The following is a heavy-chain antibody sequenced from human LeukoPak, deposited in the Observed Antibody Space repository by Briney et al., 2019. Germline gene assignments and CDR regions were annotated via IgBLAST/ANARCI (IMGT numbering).Heavy chain of an antibody. V-gene: IGHV1-69*01. CDR3: ARRSGWSPAWWFDP. CDR1: GGTFSSYA. D-gene: IGHD6-19*01. CDR2: IIPIFGTA. Sequence: ASVKVSCTASGGTFSSYAISWVRQAPGQGLEWMGGIIPIFGTANYAQKFQGRVTITADESTSTAYMELSSLRSEDTAVYYCARRSGWSPAWWFDPWGQGTLVTVSS. J-gene: IGHJ5*02.